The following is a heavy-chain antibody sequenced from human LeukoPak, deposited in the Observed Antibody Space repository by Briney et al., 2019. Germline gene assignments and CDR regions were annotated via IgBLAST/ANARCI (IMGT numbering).Heavy chain of an antibody. J-gene: IGHJ4*02. CDR3: ARDLAIAARPAFDY. CDR1: GFTFTYAW. Sequence: GGSLRLSCAASGFTFTYAWMNWVRQDPGKGLEWVSAISGSSDYIYEADSVKGRFTISRDNAKNSLYLQMNSLRAEDTAVYYCARDLAIAARPAFDYWGQGTLVTVSS. V-gene: IGHV3-21*01. CDR2: ISGSSDYI. D-gene: IGHD6-6*01.